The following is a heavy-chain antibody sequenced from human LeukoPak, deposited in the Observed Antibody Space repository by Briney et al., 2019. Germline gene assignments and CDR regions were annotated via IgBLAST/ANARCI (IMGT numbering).Heavy chain of an antibody. J-gene: IGHJ5*02. CDR2: ISSSSSTI. V-gene: IGHV3-48*01. Sequence: GGSLRLSCAASGFTFSSYAMNWVRQAPGKGLEWVSYISSSSSTIYYTDSVKGRFTISRDSAKNSLYLQMNSLRAEDTAVYYCAREVPGWYWFDPWGQGTLVTASS. D-gene: IGHD6-19*01. CDR1: GFTFSSYA. CDR3: AREVPGWYWFDP.